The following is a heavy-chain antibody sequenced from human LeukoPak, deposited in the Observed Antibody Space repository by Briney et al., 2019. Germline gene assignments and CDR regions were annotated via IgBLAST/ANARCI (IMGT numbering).Heavy chain of an antibody. CDR2: INHIGST. D-gene: IGHD3-10*01. J-gene: IGHJ4*02. CDR1: GGSFSGYY. CDR3: ARGVRYYGSGSYYSTPLFDY. Sequence: SETLSLTCAVYGGSFSGYYWSWIRQPPGKGLEWIGEINHIGSTNYNPSLKSRVTISVDTSKNQFSLKLSSVTAADTAVYYCARGVRYYGSGSYYSTPLFDYWGQGTLVTVSS. V-gene: IGHV4-34*01.